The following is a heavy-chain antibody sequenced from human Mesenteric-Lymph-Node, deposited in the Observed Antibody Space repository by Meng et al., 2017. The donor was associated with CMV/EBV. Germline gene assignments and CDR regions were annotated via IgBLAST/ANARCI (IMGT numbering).Heavy chain of an antibody. CDR3: ARVDDSGGYYFLDS. CDR2: IYYSGST. V-gene: IGHV4-59*12. Sequence: SETLSLTCTVSGGSISSYYWSWIRQPPGKGLEWIGYIYYSGSTNYNPSLKSRVTISVDTSKNQFSLKLSSVTAADTAVYYCARVDDSGGYYFLDSWGQGTLVTVSS. CDR1: GGSISSYY. J-gene: IGHJ4*02. D-gene: IGHD3-22*01.